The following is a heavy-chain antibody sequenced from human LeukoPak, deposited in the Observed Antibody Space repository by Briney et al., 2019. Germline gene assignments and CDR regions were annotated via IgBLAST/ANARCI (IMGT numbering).Heavy chain of an antibody. J-gene: IGHJ1*01. D-gene: IGHD6-19*01. CDR2: IKQDGSEK. CDR3: ARGPPQQWLAFLH. V-gene: IGHV3-7*01. CDR1: GLTFSSYW. Sequence: GGSLRLSCAASGLTFSSYWMSWVRQAPGKGLEWVANIKQDGSEKYYVDSVKGRFTISRDNAKNSLYLQMNSLRAEDTAVYYCARGPPQQWLAFLHWGQGTLVTVSS.